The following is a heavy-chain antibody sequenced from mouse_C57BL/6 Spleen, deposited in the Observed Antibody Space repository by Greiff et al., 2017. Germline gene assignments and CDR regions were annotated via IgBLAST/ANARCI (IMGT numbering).Heavy chain of an antibody. CDR2: IDPNSGGT. CDR1: GYTFTSYW. CDR3: ARWGDYGNYYCDY. Sequence: QVQLQQSGAELVKPGASVKLSCKASGYTFTSYWMHWVKQRPGRGLEWIGRIDPNSGGTKYNEKFKSKATLTVDKPSSTAYMQLSSLTTEDSAFXYCARWGDYGNYYCDYWGQGTTLTVSS. V-gene: IGHV1-72*01. D-gene: IGHD2-1*01. J-gene: IGHJ2*01.